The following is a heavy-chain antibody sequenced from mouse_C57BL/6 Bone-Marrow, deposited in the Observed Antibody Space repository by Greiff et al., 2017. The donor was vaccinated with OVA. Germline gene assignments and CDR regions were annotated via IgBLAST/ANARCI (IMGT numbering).Heavy chain of an antibody. CDR2: IYPRSGNT. D-gene: IGHD1-1*01. V-gene: IGHV1-81*01. J-gene: IGHJ4*01. CDR1: GYTFTSYG. Sequence: QVQLKESGAELARPGASVKLSCKASGYTFTSYGISWVKQRTGQGLEWIGEIYPRSGNTYYNEKFKGKATLTADKSSSTAYMELRSLTSEDSAVYFCARPYYGSPYAMDYWGQGTSVTVSS. CDR3: ARPYYGSPYAMDY.